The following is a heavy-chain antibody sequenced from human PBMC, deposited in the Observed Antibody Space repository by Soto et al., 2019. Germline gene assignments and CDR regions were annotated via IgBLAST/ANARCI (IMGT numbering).Heavy chain of an antibody. D-gene: IGHD7-27*01. V-gene: IGHV3-23*01. CDR2: ISGSGGST. CDR3: AKDLGMGDYYYYYYMDV. J-gene: IGHJ6*03. CDR1: GFTFSSYA. Sequence: GGSLRLSCAASGFTFSSYAMSWVRQAPGKGLEWVSAISGSGGSTYYADSVKGRFTISRDNSKNTLYLQMNSLRAEDTAVYYFAKDLGMGDYYYYYYMDVWGKGTTVTVSS.